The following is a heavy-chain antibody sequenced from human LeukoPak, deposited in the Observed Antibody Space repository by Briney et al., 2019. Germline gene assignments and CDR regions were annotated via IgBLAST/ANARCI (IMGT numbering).Heavy chain of an antibody. CDR2: FTTGANYT. CDR1: GFTVSSFA. V-gene: IGHV3-23*03. CDR3: AKAQGAWYYFDS. Sequence: GGSLRLSCAASGFTVSSFAMSWVRQAPGKGLEWVSVFTTGANYTYHADSVKGRFTMTRDNSKNTIFLQLNNVRADDTAVYFCAKAQGAWYYFDSWGQGTLVTVSS. J-gene: IGHJ4*02. D-gene: IGHD6-13*01.